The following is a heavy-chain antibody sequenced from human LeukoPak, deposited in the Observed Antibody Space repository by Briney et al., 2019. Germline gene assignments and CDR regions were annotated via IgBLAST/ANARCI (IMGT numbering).Heavy chain of an antibody. J-gene: IGHJ4*02. CDR2: ISGSGGSA. CDR1: GFTFSSYA. D-gene: IGHD3-3*01. V-gene: IGHV3-23*01. Sequence: GGSLRLSCAASGFTFSSYAMSWVRQASGKGLEWVSAISGSGGSAYYADSVKGRLTISRDNSKNTLYLQMNSLRAEDTAVYYCAKDRSITIFGVDANFDYWGQGTLVTVSS. CDR3: AKDRSITIFGVDANFDY.